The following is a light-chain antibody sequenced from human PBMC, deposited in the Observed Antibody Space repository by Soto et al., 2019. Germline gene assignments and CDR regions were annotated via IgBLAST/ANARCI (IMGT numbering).Light chain of an antibody. Sequence: EIVLTQSPATLSLSPGERATLSCRASQSVSSDLAWYQQKPGQAPRLLIYDASNRATGIPARFSGSGSGTYFTLSISGLEPEDFAVYYCQQRRNGPFTFAG. CDR1: QSVSSD. V-gene: IGKV3-11*01. J-gene: IGKJ4*01. CDR2: DAS. CDR3: QQRRNGPFT.